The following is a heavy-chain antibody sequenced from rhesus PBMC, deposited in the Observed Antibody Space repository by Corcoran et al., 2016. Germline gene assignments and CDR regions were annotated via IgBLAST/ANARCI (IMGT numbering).Heavy chain of an antibody. J-gene: IGHJ5-1*01. D-gene: IGHD5-36*01. CDR1: GFTFSDNG. V-gene: IGHV3-37*01. Sequence: EVQLVESGGGLVQPGGSLRLSCVASGFTFSDNGMAWVRQAKGKGLEWVSSISQPSGSNTYYLDPVKGRFTISRDNAKNTLYLQMNSLRAEDTAVYYCARGPYGFSNNRFDVWGPGVLVTVSS. CDR3: ARGPYGFSNNRFDV. CDR2: ISQPSGSNT.